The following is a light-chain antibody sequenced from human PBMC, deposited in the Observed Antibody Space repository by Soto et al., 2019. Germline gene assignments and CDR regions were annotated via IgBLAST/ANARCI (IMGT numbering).Light chain of an antibody. CDR2: SDN. CDR1: RSNIGTNT. CDR3: AAWDDSLSGVV. Sequence: QSVLTQPPSASGTPGQRVTISCSGSRSNIGTNTLNWYQQLPGTAPKLLIYSDNHRPSGVPDRFFGSRSGTSASLAISGLRSDDEADYYCAAWDDSLSGVVFGGGTKLTVL. J-gene: IGLJ2*01. V-gene: IGLV1-44*01.